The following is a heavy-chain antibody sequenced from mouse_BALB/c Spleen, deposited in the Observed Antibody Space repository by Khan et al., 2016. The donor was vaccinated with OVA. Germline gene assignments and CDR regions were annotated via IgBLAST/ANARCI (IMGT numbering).Heavy chain of an antibody. CDR3: ARVYGGDFDY. Sequence: QLEESGPGLVKPSQSLSLICTVTGYSITSDYAWNWIRQFPGNKLEWMGFISYSGNTNYNPSLKSRISITRDTSKNQFFLHLNSVTTEDTATXYWARVYGGDFDYWGQGTILTVSS. J-gene: IGHJ2*01. CDR1: GYSITSDYA. CDR2: ISYSGNT. V-gene: IGHV3-2*02. D-gene: IGHD1-1*01.